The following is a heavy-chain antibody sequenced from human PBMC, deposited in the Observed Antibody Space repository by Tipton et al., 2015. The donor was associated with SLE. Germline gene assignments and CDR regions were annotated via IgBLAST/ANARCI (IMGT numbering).Heavy chain of an antibody. V-gene: IGHV4-34*01. CDR2: INHSGTT. J-gene: IGHJ4*02. CDR1: GFTFVNYA. CDR3: ARGTYHFDY. Sequence: LRLSCAASGFTFVNYAMSWIRQAPGKGLEWVGEINHSGTTNCNPSLKSRVTISVDTSKNQFSLKLSSVTAADTAVYYCARGTYHFDYWGQGTLVTVSS.